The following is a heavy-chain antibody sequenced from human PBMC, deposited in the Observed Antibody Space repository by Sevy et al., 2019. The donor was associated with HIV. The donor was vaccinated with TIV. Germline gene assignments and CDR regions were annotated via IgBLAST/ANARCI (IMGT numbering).Heavy chain of an antibody. V-gene: IGHV3-74*01. CDR1: GFTFSSYW. CDR3: AREDIVVVPAARRVYYYYGMDV. D-gene: IGHD2-2*01. J-gene: IGHJ6*02. Sequence: GGSLRLSCAASGFTFSSYWMHWVRQAPGKGLVWVSRINSDGSSTSYSDSVKGRFTISRDNAKNTLYLQMNSLRAEDKAVYYCAREDIVVVPAARRVYYYYGMDVWGQGTTVTVSS. CDR2: INSDGSST.